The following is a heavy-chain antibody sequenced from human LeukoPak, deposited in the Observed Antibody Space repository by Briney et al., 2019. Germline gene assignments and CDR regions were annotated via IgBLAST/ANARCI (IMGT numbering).Heavy chain of an antibody. CDR2: VNPNSGDT. Sequence: GASVKVSCKASGYRFTSYGISWVRQAPGQGLEWMGWVNPNSGDTNFPQEFKGRVTLTRDTSISTAYMELRGLRSDDTALYFCARDKGTSVFRGIIISDYFDFWGQGTLVTVSS. D-gene: IGHD3-10*01. CDR3: ARDKGTSVFRGIIISDYFDF. J-gene: IGHJ4*02. V-gene: IGHV1-2*02. CDR1: GYRFTSYG.